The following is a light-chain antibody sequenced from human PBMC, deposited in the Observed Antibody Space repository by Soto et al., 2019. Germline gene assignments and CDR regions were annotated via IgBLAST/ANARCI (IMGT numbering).Light chain of an antibody. V-gene: IGKV1-12*01. CDR2: AAS. Sequence: DIQMTQSPSPLSASVGDRVTITCRASQPINRWLAWYQQKPGTAPKLLIYAASSLHTGVPLRFRGSGSGTDFSLTISSLQPEDFATYYCKQSKSFPLTFGGGTKVDIK. CDR3: KQSKSFPLT. J-gene: IGKJ4*01. CDR1: QPINRW.